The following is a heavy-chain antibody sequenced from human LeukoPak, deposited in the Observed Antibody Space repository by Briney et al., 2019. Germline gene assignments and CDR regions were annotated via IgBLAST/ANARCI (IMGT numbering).Heavy chain of an antibody. CDR2: ITSSSSYI. V-gene: IGHV3-21*01. Sequence: PGGSLRPSCAASGFTFSTFAMIWVRQPPGKGLEWVSSITSSSSYIYYADSVKGRFTISRDNAKNSLYLQMNSLRAEDTAVYYCARDLVGATPYFDYWGQGTLVTVSS. CDR3: ARDLVGATPYFDY. J-gene: IGHJ4*02. CDR1: GFTFSTFA. D-gene: IGHD1-26*01.